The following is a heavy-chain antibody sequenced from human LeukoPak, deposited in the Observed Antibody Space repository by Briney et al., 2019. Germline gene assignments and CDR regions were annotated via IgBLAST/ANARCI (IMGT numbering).Heavy chain of an antibody. Sequence: SETLSLTCGVYGGPFSDHYWSWIRQTPGKGLEWIGEINHSGSTNYNPSLESRVTISVDTSKNQFSLKLSSVTAADTAVYYCARVTADAFDIWGQGTMVTVSS. CDR1: GGPFSDHY. J-gene: IGHJ3*02. CDR2: INHSGST. V-gene: IGHV4-34*01. CDR3: ARVTADAFDI.